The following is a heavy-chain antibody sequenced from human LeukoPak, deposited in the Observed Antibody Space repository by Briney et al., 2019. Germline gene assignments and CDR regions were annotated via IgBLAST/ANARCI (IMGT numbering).Heavy chain of an antibody. V-gene: IGHV3-20*04. CDR2: INWNGGST. CDR1: GFTFDDYG. Sequence: GGSLRLSCAASGFTFDDYGMSWVRQAPGKGLEWVSGINWNGGSTGYADSVKGRFTISRDNAKNSLYLQMNSLRAEDTAVYYCARGAYFYGSGINWFDPWGQGTLITVSS. D-gene: IGHD3-10*01. J-gene: IGHJ5*02. CDR3: ARGAYFYGSGINWFDP.